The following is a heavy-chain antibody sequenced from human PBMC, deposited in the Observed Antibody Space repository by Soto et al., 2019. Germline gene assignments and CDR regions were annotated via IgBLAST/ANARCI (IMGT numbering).Heavy chain of an antibody. D-gene: IGHD2-2*02. CDR3: ARDESSSTSCYSRDSTFDY. CDR1: GYTFTSYG. V-gene: IGHV1-18*01. J-gene: IGHJ4*02. CDR2: ISAYNGNT. Sequence: ASVKVSCKASGYTFTSYGISWVRQAPGQGLEWMGWISAYNGNTNYAQKLQGRVTMTTDTSTSTAYMELRSLRSDDTAVYYCARDESSSTSCYSRDSTFDYWGPGTLVTVYS.